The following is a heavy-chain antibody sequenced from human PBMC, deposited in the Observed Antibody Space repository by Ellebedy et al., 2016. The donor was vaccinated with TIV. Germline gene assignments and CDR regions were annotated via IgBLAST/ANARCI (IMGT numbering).Heavy chain of an antibody. CDR2: IYPGDSDT. Sequence: GESLKISXKGSGYSFTTYWIGWVRQMPGKGLEWMGSIYPGDSDTRYSPSFQGQVTISVDKSISTAYLQWSSLKASDTAMYYCARFISTAGYDSFDYWGRGTLVTVSS. CDR1: GYSFTTYW. D-gene: IGHD5-12*01. CDR3: ARFISTAGYDSFDY. J-gene: IGHJ4*02. V-gene: IGHV5-51*01.